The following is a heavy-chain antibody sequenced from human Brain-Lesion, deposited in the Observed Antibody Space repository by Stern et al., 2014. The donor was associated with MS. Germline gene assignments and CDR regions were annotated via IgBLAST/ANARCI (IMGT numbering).Heavy chain of an antibody. CDR2: IPPFNGNT. CDR3: AQSGNYDWYFDL. CDR1: EYTFTYRY. V-gene: IGHV1-45*02. J-gene: IGHJ2*01. Sequence: QVQLVQSGAEVRKPGSSVNVSCKASEYTFTYRYLHWVRQAPGHALEWMGWIPPFNGNTLYAQKFQDRVTITADRSLSTAYMELSSLRSEDTAMYFCAQSGNYDWYFDLWGRGTLVTVSS. D-gene: IGHD1-26*01.